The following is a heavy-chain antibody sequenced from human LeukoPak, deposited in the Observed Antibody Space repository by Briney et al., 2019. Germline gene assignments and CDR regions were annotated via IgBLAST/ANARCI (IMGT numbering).Heavy chain of an antibody. V-gene: IGHV3-21*01. J-gene: IGHJ6*03. D-gene: IGHD3-9*01. CDR3: AREQRNYDILTGYYSDYYMDV. CDR1: GFTFSSYS. Sequence: GGSLRLSCAASGFTFSSYSMNWVRQAPGKGLEWVSSISSSSSYIYYADSVKGRFTISRDNAKNSLYLQMNSLRAEDTAVYYCAREQRNYDILTGYYSDYYMDVWGKGTTVTVSS. CDR2: ISSSSSYI.